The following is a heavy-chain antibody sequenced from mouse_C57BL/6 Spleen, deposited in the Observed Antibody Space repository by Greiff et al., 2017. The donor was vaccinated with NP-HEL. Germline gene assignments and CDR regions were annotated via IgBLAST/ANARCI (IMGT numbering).Heavy chain of an antibody. CDR3: ARGNWDPYVDY. J-gene: IGHJ2*01. CDR2: IDPSDSET. Sequence: QVQLQQPGAELVRPGSSVKLSCKASGYTFTSYWMHWVKQRPIQGLEWIGNIDPSDSETHYNQKFKDKATLTVDKSSSTAYMPLSSLTSEDSAGYYCARGNWDPYVDYWGQGTTLTVSS. D-gene: IGHD4-1*01. CDR1: GYTFTSYW. V-gene: IGHV1-52*01.